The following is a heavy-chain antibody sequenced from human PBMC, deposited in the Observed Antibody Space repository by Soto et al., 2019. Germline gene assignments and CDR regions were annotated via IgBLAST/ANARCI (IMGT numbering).Heavy chain of an antibody. CDR2: IIPILGIA. D-gene: IGHD3-22*01. CDR3: ANHRGSSIGYYPYWFDP. Sequence: SVKVSCKASGGTFSSYAITWVRQASGHGLEWMGGIIPILGIAKYAHKFHGRVTITADESTSTASMELSSLISQDTAAYYCANHRGSSIGYYPYWFDPWGQGTLVTVSS. CDR1: GGTFSSYA. J-gene: IGHJ5*02. V-gene: IGHV1-69*10.